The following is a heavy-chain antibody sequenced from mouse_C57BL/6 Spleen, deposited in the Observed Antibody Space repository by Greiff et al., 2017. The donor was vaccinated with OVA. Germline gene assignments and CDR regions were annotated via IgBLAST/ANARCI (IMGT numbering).Heavy chain of an antibody. J-gene: IGHJ3*01. V-gene: IGHV1-82*01. CDR1: GYAFSSSW. CDR2: IYPGDGDT. D-gene: IGHD1-1*01. Sequence: QDQLQQSGPELVKPGASVKISCKASGYAFSSSWMNWVKQRPGKGLEWIGRIYPGDGDTNYNGKFKGKATLTADKSSSTAYMQLSSLTSEDSAVYFCARGNYYGSSSAWFAYWGQGTLVTVSA. CDR3: ARGNYYGSSSAWFAY.